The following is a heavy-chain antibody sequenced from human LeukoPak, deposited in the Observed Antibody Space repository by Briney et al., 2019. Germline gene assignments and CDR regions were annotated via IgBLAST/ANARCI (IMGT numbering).Heavy chain of an antibody. CDR2: IQHDGSEQ. CDR3: ARDRSSGWSYYFDY. J-gene: IGHJ4*02. V-gene: IGHV3-7*01. D-gene: IGHD6-19*01. Sequence: GGSLRLSCAASGFSFSSYWMSWVRQAPGKGLEWVANIQHDGSEQYYVDSVKGRFTISRDNSKNTLYLQMNSLRAEDTAVYYCARDRSSGWSYYFDYWGQGTLVTVSS. CDR1: GFSFSSYW.